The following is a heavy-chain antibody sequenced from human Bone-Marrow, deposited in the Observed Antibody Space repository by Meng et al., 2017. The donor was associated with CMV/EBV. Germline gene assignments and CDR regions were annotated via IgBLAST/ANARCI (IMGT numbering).Heavy chain of an antibody. CDR2: ISSSGYYI. CDR3: ARSRAIQLDALDV. Sequence: GGSLRLSCAASGFILSNYSMNWVRQAPGKGLEWVSSISSSGYYIHYAASMRGRFTISRDSAKNSLYLQTNSLRAEDTAVYFCARSRAIQLDALDVWGQGTTVTFSS. J-gene: IGHJ6*02. V-gene: IGHV3-21*01. D-gene: IGHD1-1*01. CDR1: GFILSNYS.